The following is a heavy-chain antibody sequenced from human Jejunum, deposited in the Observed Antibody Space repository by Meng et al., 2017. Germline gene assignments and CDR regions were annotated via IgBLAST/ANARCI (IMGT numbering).Heavy chain of an antibody. J-gene: IGHJ5*01. CDR1: GASVSSRGWY. CDR3: ARDSQIRWFYS. Sequence: GSLRLSCTVSGASVSSRGWYWGWIRLAPGKVLEWIGTIDSSGNTYYNPSLKSRVTISADTSNNQFSLNLNSVTAADTAVYFCARDSQIRWFYSWGQRTLVTVSS. V-gene: IGHV4-39*07. CDR2: IDSSGNT.